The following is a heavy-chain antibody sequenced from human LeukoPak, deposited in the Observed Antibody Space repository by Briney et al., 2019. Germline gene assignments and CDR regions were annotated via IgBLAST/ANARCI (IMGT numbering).Heavy chain of an antibody. V-gene: IGHV3-21*01. J-gene: IGHJ6*03. CDR2: ITSSSSYA. CDR3: ARDPYSGHYGNDYYCYMDV. D-gene: IGHD5-12*01. CDR1: GFTFSTYN. Sequence: KPGGSLRLSCEASGFTFSTYNMNWVRQAPGKRLEWVSSITSSSSYAFYADSVKGRFTISRDNAKSSLYLQMNNLRAEDTAVYYCARDPYSGHYGNDYYCYMDVWGKGTTVTISS.